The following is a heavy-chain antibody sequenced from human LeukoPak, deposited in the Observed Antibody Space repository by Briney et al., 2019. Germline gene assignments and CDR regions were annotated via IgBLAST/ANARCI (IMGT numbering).Heavy chain of an antibody. J-gene: IGHJ4*02. Sequence: PSETLSLTCTVSGGSISSGSYYWSWIRQPAGKGLEWIGRIYTSGSTNYNLSLKSRVTISVDTSKNQFSLKLGSVTAADTAVYYCARDASSVPPDSGYYGAYYFDYWGQGTLVTVSS. V-gene: IGHV4-61*02. CDR2: IYTSGST. CDR1: GGSISSGSYY. D-gene: IGHD3-10*01. CDR3: ARDASSVPPDSGYYGAYYFDY.